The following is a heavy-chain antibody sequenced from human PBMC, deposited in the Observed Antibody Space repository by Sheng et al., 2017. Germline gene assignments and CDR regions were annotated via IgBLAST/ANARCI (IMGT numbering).Heavy chain of an antibody. Sequence: QVQLQQWGAGLLKPSETLSLTCAVYGGSFSGYYWSWIRQPPGKGLEWIGEINHSGSTNYNPSLKSRVTISVDTSKNQFSLKLSSVTAADTAVYYCAIDGIRVYYGMDVWGQGTTVTVSS. J-gene: IGHJ6*02. CDR3: AIDGIRVYYGMDV. CDR1: GGSFSGYY. V-gene: IGHV4-34*01. D-gene: IGHD1-20*01. CDR2: INHSGST.